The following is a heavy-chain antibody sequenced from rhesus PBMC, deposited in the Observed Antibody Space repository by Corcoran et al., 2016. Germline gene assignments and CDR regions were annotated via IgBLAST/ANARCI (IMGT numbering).Heavy chain of an antibody. V-gene: IGHV4-76*01. Sequence: QVQLQESGPGLVKPSETLSLTCAVSGGSISGGYDWSWIRQPPGKGLGWIGYNYGSGGSPNYNPALKNRVTISKDTSKNQFSLKRSSVTAADTAVYYCARLRGFDAFDFWGQGLRVTVSS. CDR2: NYGSGGSP. D-gene: IGHD3-34*01. J-gene: IGHJ3*01. CDR3: ARLRGFDAFDF. CDR1: GGSISGGYD.